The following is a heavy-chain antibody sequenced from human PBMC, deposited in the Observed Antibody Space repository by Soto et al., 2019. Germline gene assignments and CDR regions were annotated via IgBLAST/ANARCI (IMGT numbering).Heavy chain of an antibody. J-gene: IGHJ4*02. CDR3: ARGLSVTVTTPSYYFDY. V-gene: IGHV4-30-4*01. CDR2: IYHSGST. Sequence: SETLSLTCTVSGGSISSGDYYWSWIRQPPGKGLEWVGYIYHSGSTHYNPSLKSRVTISVDTSKNQFSLKLTSVTAADTAVYYCARGLSVTVTTPSYYFDYWGLGTLVTVSS. CDR1: GGSISSGDYY. D-gene: IGHD4-17*01.